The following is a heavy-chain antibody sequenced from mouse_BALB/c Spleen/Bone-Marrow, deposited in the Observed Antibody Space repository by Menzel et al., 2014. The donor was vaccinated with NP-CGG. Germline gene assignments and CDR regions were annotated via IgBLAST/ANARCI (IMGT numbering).Heavy chain of an antibody. CDR2: ISSGGGST. CDR1: GFAFSSYD. V-gene: IGHV5-12-1*01. D-gene: IGHD1-2*01. CDR3: ARRYSYGAMDY. Sequence: EVKLVESGGGLVKPGGSLKLSCAASGFAFSSYDMSWVRQTPEKRLEWVAYISSGGGSTYYPDTVKGRFTISRDNAKNTLYLQMSRLKSEDTAMYYCARRYSYGAMDYWGQGTSVTVSS. J-gene: IGHJ4*01.